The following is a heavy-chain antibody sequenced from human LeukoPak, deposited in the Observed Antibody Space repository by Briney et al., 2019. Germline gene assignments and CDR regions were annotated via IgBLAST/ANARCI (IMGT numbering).Heavy chain of an antibody. CDR1: GFTFSSYG. Sequence: GGSLRLSCAASGFTFSSYGMHWVRQAPGKGLDWVAVISYDGSNKYYADSVKGRFTISRDNSKNTLYLQMNSLRAEDTAVYYCAKDVRLCYGTAGTVDYWGQGTLVTVSS. CDR3: AKDVRLCYGTAGTVDY. V-gene: IGHV3-30*18. CDR2: ISYDGSNK. D-gene: IGHD2-8*01. J-gene: IGHJ4*02.